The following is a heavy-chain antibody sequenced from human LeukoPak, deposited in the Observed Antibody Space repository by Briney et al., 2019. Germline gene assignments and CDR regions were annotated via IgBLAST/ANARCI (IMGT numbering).Heavy chain of an antibody. CDR2: IYYSGST. Sequence: PSETLSLTCTVSGGSISSYYWSWIRQPPGKGLDWIGYIYYSGSTNYNPSLKSRVTISVDTSKNQFSLNLTSVTAADTAIYYCARAPRGRNYYYYMDVWGKGTTVTVSS. V-gene: IGHV4-59*01. D-gene: IGHD3-16*01. CDR3: ARAPRGRNYYYYMDV. J-gene: IGHJ6*03. CDR1: GGSISSYY.